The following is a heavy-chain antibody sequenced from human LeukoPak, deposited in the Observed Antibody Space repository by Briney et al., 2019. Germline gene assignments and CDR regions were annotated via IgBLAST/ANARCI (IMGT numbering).Heavy chain of an antibody. D-gene: IGHD5-18*01. J-gene: IGHJ6*03. V-gene: IGHV3-53*01. CDR1: GFTVSGNF. CDR2: IYSGGTT. Sequence: PGGSLRLSCAASGFTVSGNFMSWVRQAPGKGLEWVSVIYSGGTTYYADPVRGRFTISRDNSKNTLYLQMNSLRAEDTAVYYCARDGYGNNYMDVWGKGTTVTVSS. CDR3: ARDGYGNNYMDV.